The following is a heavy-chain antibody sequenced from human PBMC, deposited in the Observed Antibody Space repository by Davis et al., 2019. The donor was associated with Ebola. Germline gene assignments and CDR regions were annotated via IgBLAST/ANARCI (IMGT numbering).Heavy chain of an antibody. V-gene: IGHV3-66*01. J-gene: IGHJ2*01. CDR1: GFTVSSNY. Sequence: GGSLRLSCAASGFTVSSNYMSWVRQAPGKGLEWVSVIYSGGSTYYADSVKGRFTISRDNAKNSLYLQMNSLRDEDTAVYYCATGNQDTYYDFWSGSWYFDLWGRGTLVTVSS. D-gene: IGHD3-3*01. CDR2: IYSGGST. CDR3: ATGNQDTYYDFWSGSWYFDL.